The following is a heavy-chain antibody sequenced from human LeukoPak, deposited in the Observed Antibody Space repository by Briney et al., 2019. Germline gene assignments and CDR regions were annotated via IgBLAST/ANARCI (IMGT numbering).Heavy chain of an antibody. CDR3: ARPMGRYYYYGMDV. Sequence: GASVKVSCKASGYTFTGYYMHWVRQAPGQGLEWMGWINTNTGNAAYAQGLTGRSVFSLDTSVSTAYLEISSLKAEDTAVYYCARPMGRYYYYGMDVWGQGTTVTVS. CDR2: INTNTGNA. D-gene: IGHD3-16*01. V-gene: IGHV7-4-1*02. CDR1: GYTFTGYY. J-gene: IGHJ6*02.